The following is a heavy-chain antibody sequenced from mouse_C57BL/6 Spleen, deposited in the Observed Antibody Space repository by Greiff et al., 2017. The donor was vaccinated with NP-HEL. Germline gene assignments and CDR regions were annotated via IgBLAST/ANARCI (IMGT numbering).Heavy chain of an antibody. CDR1: GYTFTSYW. D-gene: IGHD1-1*01. Sequence: VQLQQPGAELVKPGASVKMSCKASGYTFTSYWITWVKQRPGQGLEWIGDIYPGSGSTNYNEKFKSKATLTVDTSSSTAYMQLSSLTSEDSAVYYCARILNYYGSTYFDYWGQGTTLTVSS. V-gene: IGHV1-55*01. CDR3: ARILNYYGSTYFDY. J-gene: IGHJ2*01. CDR2: IYPGSGST.